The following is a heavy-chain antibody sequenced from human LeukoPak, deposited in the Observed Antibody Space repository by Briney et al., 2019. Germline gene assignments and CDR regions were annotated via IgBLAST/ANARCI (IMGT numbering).Heavy chain of an antibody. CDR3: ARDHATGYFDY. V-gene: IGHV3-7*01. J-gene: IGHJ4*02. D-gene: IGHD2-15*01. CDR1: GFTFSDYW. CDR2: IKEDGSEK. Sequence: GGSLRLSCAASGFTFSDYWMTWVRQAPGKGLQWVANIKEDGSEKYYVDSVKGRFTISRDNAKNSLFLQMNSLRVEDTAVFYCARDHATGYFDYWGQGALVTVSS.